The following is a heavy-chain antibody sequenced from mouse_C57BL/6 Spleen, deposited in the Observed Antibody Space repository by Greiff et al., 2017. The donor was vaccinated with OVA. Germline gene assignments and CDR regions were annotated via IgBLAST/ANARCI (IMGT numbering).Heavy chain of an antibody. V-gene: IGHV1-74*01. J-gene: IGHJ4*01. D-gene: IGHD1-1*01. Sequence: QVQLQQPGAELVKPGASVKVSCKASGYTFTSYWMHWVKQRPGQGLEWIGRIHPSDSDTNYNQKFKGKATLTVDKSSSTAYMQLSSLTSEDSAVYYCATYYYGSTTLYAMDYWGQGTSVTVSS. CDR2: IHPSDSDT. CDR1: GYTFTSYW. CDR3: ATYYYGSTTLYAMDY.